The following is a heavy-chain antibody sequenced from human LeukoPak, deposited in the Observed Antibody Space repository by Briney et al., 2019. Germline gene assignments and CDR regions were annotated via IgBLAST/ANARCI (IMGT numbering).Heavy chain of an antibody. D-gene: IGHD6-13*01. V-gene: IGHV4-4*07. CDR1: GGSISSYD. Sequence: PSETLSLTCTVSGGSISSYDWSWIRQPAGKGLEWIGRIYTSGSTNYNPSLKSRVTISLDTSKNQFSLKMNSVTAADTAVYFCARMVGATAGIHWGQGTLVTVSS. CDR3: ARMVGATAGIH. J-gene: IGHJ4*02. CDR2: IYTSGST.